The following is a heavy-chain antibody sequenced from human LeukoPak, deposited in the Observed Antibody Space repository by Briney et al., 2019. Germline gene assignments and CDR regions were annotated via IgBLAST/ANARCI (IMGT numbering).Heavy chain of an antibody. J-gene: IGHJ3*02. Sequence: SETLSLTCTVSGGSISSYYWSWIRQPPGKGLEWIGYIYYSGSTNYNPSLKSRVTISVDTSKNQFSLKLSSVTAADTAVYYCARSAVAYDAFDIWGQGTMVTVSS. V-gene: IGHV4-59*12. CDR2: IYYSGST. CDR3: ARSAVAYDAFDI. D-gene: IGHD4-23*01. CDR1: GGSISSYY.